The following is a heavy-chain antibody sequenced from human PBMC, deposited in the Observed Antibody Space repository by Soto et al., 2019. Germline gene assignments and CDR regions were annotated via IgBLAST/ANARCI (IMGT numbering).Heavy chain of an antibody. CDR3: ARDVSGFEYFDF. D-gene: IGHD3-9*01. Sequence: LRLSCAASGFSFSDYAMHWVRQAPGRGPEWLALISFNGINTYYADSVRGRFTISRDNSKNTLFLQMNTLRAEDTAVYYCARDVSGFEYFDFWGQGTLVTVSS. J-gene: IGHJ4*02. CDR2: ISFNGINT. CDR1: GFSFSDYA. V-gene: IGHV3-30-3*01.